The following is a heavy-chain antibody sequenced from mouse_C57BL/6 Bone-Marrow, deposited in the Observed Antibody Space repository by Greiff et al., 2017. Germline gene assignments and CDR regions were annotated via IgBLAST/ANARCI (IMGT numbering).Heavy chain of an antibody. D-gene: IGHD1-1*01. J-gene: IGHJ3*01. CDR3: ARRYYYGSSYDWFAD. CDR2: ISSGGSYT. CDR1: GFTFSSYG. V-gene: IGHV5-6*01. Sequence: EVQGVESGGDLVKPGGSLKLSCAASGFTFSSYGMSWVRQTPDKRLEWVATISSGGSYTYYPDSVKGRFTISRDNAKNTLYLQMSSLKSEDTAMYYCARRYYYGSSYDWFADWGQGTLVTVSA.